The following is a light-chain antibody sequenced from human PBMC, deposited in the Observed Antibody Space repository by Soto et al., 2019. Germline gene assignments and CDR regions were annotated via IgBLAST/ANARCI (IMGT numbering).Light chain of an antibody. CDR1: SSDIGGYNY. V-gene: IGLV2-11*01. CDR2: DVT. CDR3: WSYSGISPVV. Sequence: QSALTQPRSVSGSPGQSVAISCTGTSSDIGGYNYVSWFQQHPGKAPKLIIHDVTERPSGVPDRFSGSKSGNTASLTISGLQADDEAAYYCWSYSGISPVVFGGGTKLTVL. J-gene: IGLJ2*01.